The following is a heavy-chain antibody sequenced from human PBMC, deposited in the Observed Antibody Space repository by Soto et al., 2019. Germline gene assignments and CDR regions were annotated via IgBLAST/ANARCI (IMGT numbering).Heavy chain of an antibody. D-gene: IGHD1-26*01. CDR2: VSASGSNT. J-gene: IGHJ4*02. CDR3: ARGGGRWLPSLDY. Sequence: GGSLRLSCAASGITFNNFALSWVRQAPGKGLEWVSGVSASGSNTHYADSVKGRFAISRDNSKNTLYLQMNSLRAEDTAVYYCARGGGRWLPSLDYWGQGTLVTVSS. V-gene: IGHV3-23*01. CDR1: GITFNNFA.